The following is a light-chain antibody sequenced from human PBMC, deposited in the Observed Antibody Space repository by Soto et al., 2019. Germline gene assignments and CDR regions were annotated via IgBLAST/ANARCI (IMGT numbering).Light chain of an antibody. CDR1: QSVSSN. Sequence: IVLTQSAGTVSLSPGERATLSWRASQSVSSNLAWYQQKRGQAPRLLIYGASTRATGIPARFSGSGSGREFTLTISSLQSEDFAVYYCQHYNNWPPWTFGQGTKVDIK. V-gene: IGKV3-15*01. CDR2: GAS. CDR3: QHYNNWPPWT. J-gene: IGKJ1*01.